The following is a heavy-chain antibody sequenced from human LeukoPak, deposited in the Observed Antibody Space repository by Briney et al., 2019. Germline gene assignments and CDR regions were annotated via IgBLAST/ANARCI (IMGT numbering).Heavy chain of an antibody. CDR2: IDHTGTT. V-gene: IGHV4-59*01. CDR1: DDSITVYY. CDR3: ARGRVSSNTWYSTYYSYFYMDV. Sequence: SETLSLTCTVSDDSITVYYWTWIRQPPGKGLDWTGYIDHTGTTNYNPSINSRVTISRDTSKNHSSLELSSATAADTAVYFCARGRVSSNTWYSTYYSYFYMDVWGKGTTVTVSS. D-gene: IGHD6-13*01. J-gene: IGHJ6*03.